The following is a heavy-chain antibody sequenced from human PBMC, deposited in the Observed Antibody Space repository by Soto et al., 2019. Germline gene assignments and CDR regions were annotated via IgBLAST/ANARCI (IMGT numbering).Heavy chain of an antibody. CDR3: ATPQDYDDCLDS. J-gene: IGHJ4*02. D-gene: IGHD3-22*01. V-gene: IGHV3-30*03. CDR1: GFTFGGYG. CDR2: ISYDGSNK. Sequence: GGSLRLSYAASGFTFGGYGVHWVRQAPGKGLEWVAVISYDGSNKYYADSVKGRFTISRDNSKNTLYLQMNSLISEDTAVYYCATPQDYDDCLDSWGQGTLVTVSS.